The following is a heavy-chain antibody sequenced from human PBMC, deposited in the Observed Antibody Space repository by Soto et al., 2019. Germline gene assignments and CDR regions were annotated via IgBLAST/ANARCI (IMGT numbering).Heavy chain of an antibody. V-gene: IGHV3-30-3*01. Sequence: QVQLVESGGGVVQPGRSLRLSCAASGFTFSSYAMHWVRQAPGKGLVWVAVISYDGSNKYYADSVKGRFTISRDNSKNTLYLQMNSLRAEDTAVYYCARDSYSSGWYGYFDYWGQGTLVTVSS. D-gene: IGHD6-19*01. CDR3: ARDSYSSGWYGYFDY. J-gene: IGHJ4*02. CDR1: GFTFSSYA. CDR2: ISYDGSNK.